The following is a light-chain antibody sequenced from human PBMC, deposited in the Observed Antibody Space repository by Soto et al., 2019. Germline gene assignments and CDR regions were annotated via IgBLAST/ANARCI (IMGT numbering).Light chain of an antibody. J-gene: IGKJ2*01. CDR1: QSVGASY. CDR3: QKYGGPPYT. CDR2: GAS. Sequence: EIVLTQSPGTLALSPGDRATLSCRASQSVGASYLAWYQQKLGQAPRLLIFGASNRATGVAARFIGSGSRTDFTLTITRLEPEGFAVYFCQKYGGPPYTFGQGTKLEIK. V-gene: IGKV3-20*01.